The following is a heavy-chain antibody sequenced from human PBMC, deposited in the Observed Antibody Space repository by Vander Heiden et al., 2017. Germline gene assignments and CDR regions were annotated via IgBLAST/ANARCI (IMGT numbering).Heavy chain of an antibody. CDR3: AKGYSSGWSYFDY. D-gene: IGHD6-19*01. J-gene: IGHJ4*02. CDR1: GFTFDDYA. CDR2: ISWNSGSI. V-gene: IGHV3-9*01. Sequence: EVQLVESGGGLVQPGRSLRLSCAAPGFTFDDYAMHWVRPAPGKGLEWVSGISWNSGSIGYADSVKGRFTISRDNAKNSLYLQMNSLRAEDTALYYCAKGYSSGWSYFDYWGQGTLVTVSS.